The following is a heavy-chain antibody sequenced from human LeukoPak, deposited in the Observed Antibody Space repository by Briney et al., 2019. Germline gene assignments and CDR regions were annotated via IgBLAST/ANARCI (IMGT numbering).Heavy chain of an antibody. CDR2: IIPILGIA. CDR3: ARGSGTIWFDP. CDR1: GGTFSSYA. J-gene: IGHJ5*02. D-gene: IGHD3-3*01. V-gene: IGHV1-69*04. Sequence: SVKVSCKASGGTFSSYAISWVRQAPGQGLEWMGRIIPILGIANYAQKFQGRVTITADKSTSTAYMELSSLGSEDAAVYYCARGSGTIWFDPWGQGTLVTVSS.